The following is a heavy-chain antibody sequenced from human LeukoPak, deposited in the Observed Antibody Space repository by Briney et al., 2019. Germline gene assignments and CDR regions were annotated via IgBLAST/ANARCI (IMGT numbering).Heavy chain of an antibody. CDR2: IKRFGSEK. D-gene: IGHD3-10*01. Sequence: GGSLRLSCVASSFSFSDFWMSWVRLRPGKGLEWVATIKRFGSEKTYLDSVKGRFTISRDDSKSSLSLQMNNLGADDSGLYYCARSSSQGFDYFDYWGQRALVTVSS. CDR1: SFSFSDFW. CDR3: ARSSSQGFDYFDY. V-gene: IGHV3-7*01. J-gene: IGHJ4*02.